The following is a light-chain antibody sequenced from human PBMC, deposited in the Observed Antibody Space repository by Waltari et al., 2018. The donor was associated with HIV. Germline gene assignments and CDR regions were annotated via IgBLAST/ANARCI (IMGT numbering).Light chain of an antibody. CDR3: QQYYHTLWT. CDR1: QSLLYSTKNQTC. V-gene: IGKV4-1*01. Sequence: DIVMTQSPASLAVSLGERATHNCTSSQSLLYSTKNQTCLAWYQQKPRQPPKLLIYWASVRGSGVPDRFSASGSETDFTLTIISLQAEDVALYYCQQYYHTLWTFGRGTKVEIK. CDR2: WAS. J-gene: IGKJ1*01.